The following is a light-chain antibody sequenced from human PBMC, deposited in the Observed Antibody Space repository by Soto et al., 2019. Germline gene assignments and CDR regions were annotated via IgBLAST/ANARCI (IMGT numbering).Light chain of an antibody. CDR2: DAS. CDR1: QSVSSSY. CDR3: QQYVASPYT. Sequence: EIVLTQSPGTLSLSPGERATLSCRASQSVSSSYLAWYQQKPGQAPRLLIYDASSRATGIPDRFSASGSGTDFTLTISSLEPEDFAVYYCQQYVASPYTFGQGTRLEI. J-gene: IGKJ5*01. V-gene: IGKV3-20*01.